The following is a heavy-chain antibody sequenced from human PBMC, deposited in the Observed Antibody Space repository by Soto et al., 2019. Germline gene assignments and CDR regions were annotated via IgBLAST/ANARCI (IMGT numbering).Heavy chain of an antibody. CDR3: ARENDPYGFDL. CDR1: GYSFDSYA. J-gene: IGHJ3*01. Sequence: QVQLVQSGATQEKPGASVKVSCEAFGYSFDSYAYSWVRQAPGQGLEWMGRIGSGDTKYAQKLQGRVTMTTDTSTNPAYMERRSLRSDDTALYYCARENDPYGFDLWGQGTMVTVSS. CDR2: IGSGDT. V-gene: IGHV1-18*01.